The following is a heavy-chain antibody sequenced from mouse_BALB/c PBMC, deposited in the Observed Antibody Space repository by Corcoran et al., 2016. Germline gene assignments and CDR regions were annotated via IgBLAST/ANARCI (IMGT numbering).Heavy chain of an antibody. CDR3: ARLDYYAMDY. CDR1: GYTFTNYG. Sequence: QIQLVQSGPELKKPGETVKISCKASGYTFTNYGINWVKQAPGKGLKWMGWINTYTGEPTYADDFKGRFAFSLETSASTAYLQINNLKNEDTATYFCARLDYYAMDYWGQGTSVTVSS. J-gene: IGHJ4*01. CDR2: INTYTGEP. V-gene: IGHV9-3-1*01.